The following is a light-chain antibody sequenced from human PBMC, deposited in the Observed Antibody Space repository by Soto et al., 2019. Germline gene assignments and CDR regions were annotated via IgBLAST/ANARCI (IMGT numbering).Light chain of an antibody. CDR1: RGISSN. J-gene: IGKJ5*01. CDR3: QQRSESIT. V-gene: IGKV3D-11*01. Sequence: IALTQGTATLAVSPGERATLSCRASRGISSNLAWYQQKPGQAPRLLISGASTRAPGIPARFSGRGSGADFTLTISSLEPEDFAVYYCQQRSESITFGQGTRLEIK. CDR2: GAS.